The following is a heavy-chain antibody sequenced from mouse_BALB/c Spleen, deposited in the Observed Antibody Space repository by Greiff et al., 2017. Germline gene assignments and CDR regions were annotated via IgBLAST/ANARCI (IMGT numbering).Heavy chain of an antibody. J-gene: IGHJ3*01. Sequence: EVHLVESGPSLVKPSQTLSLTCSVTGDSITSGYWNWIRKFPGNKLEYMGYISYSGSTYYNPSLKSRISITRDTSKNQYYLQLNSVTTEDTATYYCARRGYEGAWFAYWGQGTLVTVSA. CDR2: ISYSGST. D-gene: IGHD2-14*01. CDR3: ARRGYEGAWFAY. CDR1: GDSITSGY. V-gene: IGHV3-8*02.